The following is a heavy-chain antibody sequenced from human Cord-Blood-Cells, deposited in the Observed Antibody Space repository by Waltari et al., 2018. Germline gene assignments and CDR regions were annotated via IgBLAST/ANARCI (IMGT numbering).Heavy chain of an antibody. CDR3: AKGWDQLVGSDY. Sequence: QVQLVQPGAEVKKPVASVKVSFKASGYTFTSYAMHWVRQAPGQRLEGRGWINADKGNTKYSLKFKGRVTITRDTSASTSYMDLSSAVSEDAGLCYCAKGWDQLVGSDYWGQGTLVTVSS. D-gene: IGHD6-6*01. CDR1: GYTFTSYA. V-gene: IGHV1-3*01. J-gene: IGHJ4*02. CDR2: INADKGNT.